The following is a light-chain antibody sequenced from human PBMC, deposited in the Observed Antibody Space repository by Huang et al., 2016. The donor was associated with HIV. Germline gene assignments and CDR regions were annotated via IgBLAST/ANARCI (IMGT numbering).Light chain of an antibody. CDR3: QQYGSSPQT. CDR1: QRVSSSY. CDR2: GAS. J-gene: IGKJ1*01. V-gene: IGKV3-20*01. Sequence: EIVLTQSPGTLSLSPGERATLSCRASQRVSSSYLAWYKQKPGQAPRLLIYGASSRATGIPDRFSGSGSGTDFTLTISRLEPEDFAVYYCQQYGSSPQTFGQGTKVEIK.